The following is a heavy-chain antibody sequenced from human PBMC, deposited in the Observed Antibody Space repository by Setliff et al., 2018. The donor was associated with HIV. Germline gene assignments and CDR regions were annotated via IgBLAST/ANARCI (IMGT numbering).Heavy chain of an antibody. CDR2: TNPKSGGT. V-gene: IGHV1-2*06. J-gene: IGHJ6*04. CDR1: TYTFSSYV. D-gene: IGHD1-7*01. CDR3: AKDRTGTGTTLHV. Sequence: ASVTVSCKASTYTFSSYVINWVRQAPGQGLEWMGRTNPKSGGTNYVQKFQGRVTMTRDTSINTAYLELSRLRSDDTAVYYCAKDRTGTGTTLHVWGRGTTVTVSS.